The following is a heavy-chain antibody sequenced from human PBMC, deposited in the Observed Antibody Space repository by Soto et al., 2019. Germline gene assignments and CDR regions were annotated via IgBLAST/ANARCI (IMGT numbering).Heavy chain of an antibody. V-gene: IGHV1-69*13. Sequence: GASVKVSCKASGGTFSSYAISWVRQAPGQGLEWMGGIIPIFGTANYAQKFQGRVTITADESTSTAYMELSSLRSEDTAVYYCAVEYSSSHYGMDVWGQGTTVTVSS. J-gene: IGHJ6*02. CDR1: GGTFSSYA. CDR2: IIPIFGTA. D-gene: IGHD6-6*01. CDR3: AVEYSSSHYGMDV.